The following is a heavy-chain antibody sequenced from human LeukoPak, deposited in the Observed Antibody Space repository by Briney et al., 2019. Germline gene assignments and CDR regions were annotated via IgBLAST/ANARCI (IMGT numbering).Heavy chain of an antibody. D-gene: IGHD6-19*01. Sequence: GGSLRLSCAASGFTFSSYGMHWVRQAPGKGRECVAVIWYDGSNKYYADSVKGRFTISRDNSKNTLYLQMNSLRAEDTAVYYCAREDTGYSSVWFYFGYWGQGTLVTVSS. CDR1: GFTFSSYG. CDR3: AREDTGYSSVWFYFGY. CDR2: IWYDGSNK. J-gene: IGHJ4*02. V-gene: IGHV3-33*01.